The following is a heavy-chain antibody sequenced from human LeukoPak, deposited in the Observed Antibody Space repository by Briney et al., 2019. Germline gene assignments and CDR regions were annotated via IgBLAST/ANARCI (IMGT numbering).Heavy chain of an antibody. CDR1: GYTFTGYY. J-gene: IGHJ4*02. CDR3: AREKTLPTVFGVVIPTYHFDY. Sequence: GASVKVSCKASGYTFTGYYMHWVRQAPGQGLEWMGWINPNSGGTNYAQKFQSRVTMTRDTSISTAYMELSRLRSDDTAVYYCAREKTLPTVFGVVIPTYHFDYWGQGTLVTVSS. V-gene: IGHV1-2*02. D-gene: IGHD3-3*01. CDR2: INPNSGGT.